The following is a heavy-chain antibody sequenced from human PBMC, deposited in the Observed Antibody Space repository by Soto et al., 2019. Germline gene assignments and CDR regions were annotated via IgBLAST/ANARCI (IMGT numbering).Heavy chain of an antibody. CDR2: IYYSGST. V-gene: IGHV4-59*01. J-gene: IGHJ6*02. CDR3: ARSNREAAFWSGYYTEDYGMDV. Sequence: SETLSLTCTVSGGSISSYYWSWIRHPPGKGLEWIGYIYYSGSTNYNPSLKSRVTISVDTSKNQFSLKLSSVTAADTAVYYCARSNREAAFWSGYYTEDYGMDVWGQGTTVTVSS. CDR1: GGSISSYY. D-gene: IGHD3-3*01.